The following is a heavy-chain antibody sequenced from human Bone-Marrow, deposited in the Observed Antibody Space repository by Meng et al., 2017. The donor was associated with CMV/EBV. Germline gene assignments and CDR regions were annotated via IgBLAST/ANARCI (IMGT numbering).Heavy chain of an antibody. V-gene: IGHV1-18*01. Sequence: ASVKVSCKTSGYSFDYYGVAWIRQAPGQGLEWVGWISGYNHNTLYAQKFRGRVTMTTDTSTNTAYMELRGLRSDDTAVYYCASLATVVPYKYYYYGMDVWGQGTTVTVSS. J-gene: IGHJ6*02. CDR1: GYSFDYYG. D-gene: IGHD2-2*01. CDR2: ISGYNHNT. CDR3: ASLATVVPYKYYYYGMDV.